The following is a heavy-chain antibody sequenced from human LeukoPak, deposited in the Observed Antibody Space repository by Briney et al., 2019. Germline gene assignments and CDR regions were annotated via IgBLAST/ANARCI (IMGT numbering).Heavy chain of an antibody. CDR1: GGTFSIYA. CDR2: IIPILGIA. V-gene: IGHV1-69*04. CDR3: ARVGENFRTTVTTLNY. J-gene: IGHJ4*02. D-gene: IGHD4-17*01. Sequence: SVKVSFKASGGTFSIYAISWVRQAPGQGREWMGRIIPILGIANYAQKFQGRVTITADKSTSTAYMELSSLRSEDTAVYYCARVGENFRTTVTTLNYWGQGTLVTVSS.